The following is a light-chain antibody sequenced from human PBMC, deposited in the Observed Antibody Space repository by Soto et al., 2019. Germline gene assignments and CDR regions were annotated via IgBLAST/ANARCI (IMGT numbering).Light chain of an antibody. J-gene: IGKJ1*01. CDR1: QSVSSY. CDR3: QQYASSRR. V-gene: IGKV3-20*01. CDR2: GVS. Sequence: EIVLTQSPGTLSLSPGERATLSCRASQSVSSYLAWYQQKPGQAPRLLIYGVSSRATGIPDRFSGTGSGTDFTLTISRREPEDFAVYYGQQYASSRRFAQGTKVDIK.